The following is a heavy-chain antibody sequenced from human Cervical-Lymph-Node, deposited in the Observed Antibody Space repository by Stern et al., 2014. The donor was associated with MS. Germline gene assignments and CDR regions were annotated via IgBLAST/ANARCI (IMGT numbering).Heavy chain of an antibody. V-gene: IGHV4-31*03. CDR1: GGSISSGGYY. J-gene: IGHJ3*02. CDR3: ARNRGYSGYGTESDAFDI. Sequence: VQLVESGPGLVKPSQTLSLTCTVSGGSISSGGYYWSWIRQHPGKGLEWLGYIYYSGSTYYNPSLKIRVTIAVDTSKNQFSLKLSSVTAADTAVYYCARNRGYSGYGTESDAFDIWGQGTMVTVSS. CDR2: IYYSGST. D-gene: IGHD5-12*01.